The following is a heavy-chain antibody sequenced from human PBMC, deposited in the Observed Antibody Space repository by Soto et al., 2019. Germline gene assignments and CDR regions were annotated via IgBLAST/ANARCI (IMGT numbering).Heavy chain of an antibody. V-gene: IGHV4-39*01. D-gene: IGHD3-10*01. J-gene: IGHJ4*02. Sequence: SETLSLTCTVSGGSLSSSSYYWGWIRQPPGKGLEWIGSIYYSGSTYYNPSLKSRVTISVDTSKNQFSLKLSSVTAADTAVYYCARRGSGSYSDYWGQGTLVNVSS. CDR2: IYYSGST. CDR3: ARRGSGSYSDY. CDR1: GGSLSSSSYY.